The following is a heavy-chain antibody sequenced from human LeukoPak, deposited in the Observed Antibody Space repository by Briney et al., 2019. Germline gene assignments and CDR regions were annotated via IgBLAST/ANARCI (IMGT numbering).Heavy chain of an antibody. CDR3: VRHRSASDY. J-gene: IGHJ4*02. V-gene: IGHV3-23*01. CDR1: GITFSTHA. D-gene: IGHD3-10*01. CDR2: ISGSGGST. Sequence: GGSLRLSCAASGITFSTHAMTWVRQAPGKGLEWVSGISGSGGSTNYADSVKGRFTISRDNSKNTLYLQMNSLRAEDTAVYYCVRHRSASDYWGQGALVTVSS.